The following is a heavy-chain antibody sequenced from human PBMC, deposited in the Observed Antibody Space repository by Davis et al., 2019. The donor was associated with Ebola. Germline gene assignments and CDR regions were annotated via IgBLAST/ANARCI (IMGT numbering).Heavy chain of an antibody. CDR2: IYYSGST. CDR3: ARGVYYYYGMDV. V-gene: IGHV4-34*01. CDR1: GGSFSGYY. Sequence: MPSETLSLTCAVYGGSFSGYYWSWIRQHPGKGLEWIGYIYYSGSTYYNPSLKSRVTISVDTSKNQFSLKLSSVTAADTAVYYCARGVYYYYGMDVWGQGTTVTVSS. J-gene: IGHJ6*02.